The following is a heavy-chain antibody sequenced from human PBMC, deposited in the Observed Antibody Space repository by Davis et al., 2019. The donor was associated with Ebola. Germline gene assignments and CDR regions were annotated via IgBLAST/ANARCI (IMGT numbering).Heavy chain of an antibody. V-gene: IGHV3-33*08. Sequence: GESLKISCAASGFTFSSNAMIWVRQAPGKGLEWVAVIWYDGSNKYYADSVKGRFTISRDNSKNTLYLQMNSLRAEDTAVYYCARGGLWFGELLYTIYGMDVWGQGTTVTVSS. CDR1: GFTFSSNA. D-gene: IGHD3-10*01. J-gene: IGHJ6*02. CDR3: ARGGLWFGELLYTIYGMDV. CDR2: IWYDGSNK.